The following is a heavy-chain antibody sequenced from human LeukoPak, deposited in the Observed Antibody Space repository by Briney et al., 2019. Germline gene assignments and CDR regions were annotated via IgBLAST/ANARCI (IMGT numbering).Heavy chain of an antibody. Sequence: GGSLRLSCAASGFTFSDEGMHWVRQAPGKGLEWVSFIHVDANEIYYADSVKGRFTISRDSSKNTLHLQMNSLRPDDTAVYYCATRYDFWSGYYSPDYFDYWGQGTLVTVSS. CDR3: ATRYDFWSGYYSPDYFDY. J-gene: IGHJ4*02. CDR2: IHVDANEI. V-gene: IGHV3-30*02. CDR1: GFTFSDEG. D-gene: IGHD3-3*01.